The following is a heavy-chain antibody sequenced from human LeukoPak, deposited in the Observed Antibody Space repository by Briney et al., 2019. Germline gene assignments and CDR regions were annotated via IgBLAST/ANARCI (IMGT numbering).Heavy chain of an antibody. CDR3: AKVFCSSPRCFVPFDY. V-gene: IGHV3-48*01. Sequence: PGGSLRLSCAASGFTFSSYSMNWVRQAPGKGLEWVSYISSSSSTIYYADSVKGRFTISRDNAKNSLYLQMNSLRAEDTAVYYCAKVFCSSPRCFVPFDYWGQGTLVSVSS. CDR2: ISSSSSTI. J-gene: IGHJ4*02. D-gene: IGHD2-2*01. CDR1: GFTFSSYS.